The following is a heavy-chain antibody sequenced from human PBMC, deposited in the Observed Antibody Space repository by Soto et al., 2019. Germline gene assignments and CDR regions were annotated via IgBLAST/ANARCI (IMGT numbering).Heavy chain of an antibody. CDR1: GGSISSGEYY. V-gene: IGHV4-30-4*01. D-gene: IGHD3-22*01. CDR3: ARCPLSRGYLFAY. Sequence: QVQLQESGPGLVKPSQTLSLICTVSGGSISSGEYYWSWIRQPPGKGLEWIGYIYYSGITYYIPSLKSRITISVDTSKTQFSLKLSSVTAADTAVYYCARCPLSRGYLFAYWGQGTLVTVSS. J-gene: IGHJ4*02. CDR2: IYYSGIT.